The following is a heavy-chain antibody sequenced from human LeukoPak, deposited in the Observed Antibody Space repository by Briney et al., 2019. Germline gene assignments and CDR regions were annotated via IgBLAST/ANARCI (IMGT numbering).Heavy chain of an antibody. V-gene: IGHV3-23*01. Sequence: GGSLRLSCAASGFTFRSYAMSWVRQAPGKGLEWVSAISGSGGSTYYADSVKGRFTISRDNSKNTLYLQMNSLRAVDTAVYYCAKGHRGLRPPDYWGQGTLVTVSS. J-gene: IGHJ4*02. CDR2: ISGSGGST. CDR3: AKGHRGLRPPDY. CDR1: GFTFRSYA. D-gene: IGHD5-18*01.